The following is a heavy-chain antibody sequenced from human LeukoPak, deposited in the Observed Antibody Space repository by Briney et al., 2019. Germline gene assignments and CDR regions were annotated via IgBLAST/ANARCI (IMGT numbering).Heavy chain of an antibody. CDR1: GFTFSSNG. CDR2: IQYDGSKK. CDR3: AKDIGSYYDY. J-gene: IGHJ4*02. V-gene: IGHV3-30*02. Sequence: GGSLRLSCVASGFTFSSNGMHWVRQAPGKGLEWVTFIQYDGSKKHYADSVKGRFTISRDNSKNTPYLEMNSLRAEDTAVYYCAKDIGSYYDYWGQGILVTVSS. D-gene: IGHD3-10*01.